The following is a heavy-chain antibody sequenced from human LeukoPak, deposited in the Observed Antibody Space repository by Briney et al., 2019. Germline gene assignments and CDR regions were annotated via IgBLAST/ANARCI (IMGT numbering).Heavy chain of an antibody. Sequence: ASVKVSCKASGYTFTGYYTHWVRQAPGQGLEWMGWINPNSGGTNYAQKFQGRVTMTRDTSISTANMELSRLRSDDTAVYYCARVRSDFNYYYYYMDVWGKGTTVTISS. J-gene: IGHJ6*03. V-gene: IGHV1-2*02. CDR3: ARVRSDFNYYYYYMDV. D-gene: IGHD2-21*02. CDR2: INPNSGGT. CDR1: GYTFTGYY.